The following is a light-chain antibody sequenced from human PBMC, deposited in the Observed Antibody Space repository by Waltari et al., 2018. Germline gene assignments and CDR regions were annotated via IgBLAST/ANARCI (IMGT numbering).Light chain of an antibody. CDR1: SPNTGGND. CDR3: GTWDSSLAVWM. Sequence: QSLLTQPPSLSAAPGQRVTIYCSGTSPNTGGNDLFWYQQFPGKAPRLLAYDEHRRPAGIPARFSGAKSATSASLAISRLQTGDEADYYCGTWDSSLAVWMFGGGTRLTVL. V-gene: IGLV1-51*02. J-gene: IGLJ3*02. CDR2: DEH.